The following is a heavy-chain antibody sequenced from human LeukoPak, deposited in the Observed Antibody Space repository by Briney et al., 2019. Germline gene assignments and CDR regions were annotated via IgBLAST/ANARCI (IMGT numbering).Heavy chain of an antibody. CDR1: GYTFTGYY. V-gene: IGHV1-18*01. Sequence: ASVKVSCKTSGYTFTGYYIHWVRQAPGQGLEWMGWISAYNGNTNYAQKLQGRVTMTTDTSTSTAYMELRSLRSDDTAVYYCARGAPVLRYFDWPAHFDYWGQGTLVTVSS. D-gene: IGHD3-9*01. J-gene: IGHJ4*02. CDR3: ARGAPVLRYFDWPAHFDY. CDR2: ISAYNGNT.